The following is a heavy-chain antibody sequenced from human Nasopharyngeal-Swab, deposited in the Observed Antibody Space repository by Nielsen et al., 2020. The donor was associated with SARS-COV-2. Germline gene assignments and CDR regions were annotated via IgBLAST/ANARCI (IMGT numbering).Heavy chain of an antibody. D-gene: IGHD5-18*01. CDR2: IYSDGST. Sequence: GESLKISCAASGFTVSSNYMSWVRQAPGKGLEWVSFIYSDGSTSYTDSVKGRFTISRDNSKNTLYLQMNSLRAEDTAVYHCARGYKCGNYWGQGTLVTVSS. CDR1: GFTVSSNY. CDR3: ARGYKCGNY. J-gene: IGHJ4*02. V-gene: IGHV3-53*01.